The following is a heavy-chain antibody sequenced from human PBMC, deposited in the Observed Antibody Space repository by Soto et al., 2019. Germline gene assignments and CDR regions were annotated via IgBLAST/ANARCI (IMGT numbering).Heavy chain of an antibody. CDR1: GGSISTDNW. V-gene: IGHV4-4*02. J-gene: IGHJ4*02. CDR3: ARGGRWLFDW. D-gene: IGHD6-19*01. Sequence: QVQLEESGPGLVKPSGTLSLTCAVSGGSISTDNWWSWVRQPPGKGLEWVGEISHTGNTHYNPSLTSRLTISIDNSKEQFTRDVTFVTAADTVVYYCARGGRWLFDWWRQGARVNVSS. CDR2: ISHTGNT.